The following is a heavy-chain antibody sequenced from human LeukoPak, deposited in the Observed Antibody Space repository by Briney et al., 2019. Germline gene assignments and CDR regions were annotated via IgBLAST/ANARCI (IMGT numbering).Heavy chain of an antibody. Sequence: GSLRLPCAASGFTFSSYWMSWIRQPPGKGLEWIGEINHSGSTNYNPSLKSRVTISVDTSKNQFSLKLSSVTAADTAVYYCARGLRFLEWYSPSPYYFDYWGQGTLVTVSS. CDR1: GFTFSSYW. CDR2: INHSGST. J-gene: IGHJ4*02. V-gene: IGHV4-34*01. D-gene: IGHD3-3*01. CDR3: ARGLRFLEWYSPSPYYFDY.